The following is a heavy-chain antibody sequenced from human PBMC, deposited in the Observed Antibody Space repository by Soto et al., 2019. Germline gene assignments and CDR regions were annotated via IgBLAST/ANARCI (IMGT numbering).Heavy chain of an antibody. CDR2: ISTYNGNT. CDR3: ARDRQYSTSPQVFDY. CDR1: CYSFTRFG. J-gene: IGHJ4*02. D-gene: IGHD6-6*01. V-gene: IGHV1-18*01. Sequence: QVQLLQSGAEVKKPGASVRVSCKASCYSFTRFGISWLRPAPGQGLAWVGRISTYNGNTKYAQKLQGRVNVSIDTSTSTAYMELRSLRSDDTAVYYCARDRQYSTSPQVFDYWGQGTLLTVSS.